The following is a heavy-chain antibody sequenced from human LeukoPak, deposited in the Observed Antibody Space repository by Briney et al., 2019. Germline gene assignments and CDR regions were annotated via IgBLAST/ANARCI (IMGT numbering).Heavy chain of an antibody. J-gene: IGHJ6*02. Sequence: GGSLRLSCAASGFTFRSYGMHWVRQAPGKGLERVTVIWYDGSNTYYADSVKGRFTISRDNSKNTLYLQMNSLRAEDTAVYYCAREYDIISHVGYGMDVWGQGTTVTVSS. D-gene: IGHD3-9*01. V-gene: IGHV3-33*01. CDR2: IWYDGSNT. CDR1: GFTFRSYG. CDR3: AREYDIISHVGYGMDV.